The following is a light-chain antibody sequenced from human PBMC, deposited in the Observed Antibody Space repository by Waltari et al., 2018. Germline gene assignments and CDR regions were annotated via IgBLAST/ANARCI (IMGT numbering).Light chain of an antibody. Sequence: QAVVTQEPSLTVSPGGTVTLTCASSTGAVTSGHYPYWFQQKPGQAPRTLIYDTTNKHSWTPARFSGSLLGGKAALTLSGAQPEDEAEYYYLLTYSGVRVFGGGTKLTVL. CDR2: DTT. CDR3: LLTYSGVRV. CDR1: TGAVTSGHY. J-gene: IGLJ3*02. V-gene: IGLV7-46*01.